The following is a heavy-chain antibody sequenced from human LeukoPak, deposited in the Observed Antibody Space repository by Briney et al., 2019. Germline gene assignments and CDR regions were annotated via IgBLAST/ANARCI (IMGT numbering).Heavy chain of an antibody. D-gene: IGHD1-20*01. V-gene: IGHV3-23*01. CDR2: ISGSGAYT. CDR1: GFTFSTYA. Sequence: GGSLRLSCAASGFTFSTYAMNWVRQAPGKGLEWVSGISGSGAYTYYADSVKGRFTISRDNSKNTLYLQMNSLRAEDTAVYYCAKDGGAYNWDYWGQGTLVTVSS. CDR3: AKDGGAYNWDY. J-gene: IGHJ4*02.